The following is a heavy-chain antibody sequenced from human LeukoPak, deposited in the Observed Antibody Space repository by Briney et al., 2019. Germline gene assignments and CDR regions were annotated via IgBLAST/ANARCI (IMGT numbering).Heavy chain of an antibody. V-gene: IGHV1-69*05. CDR3: ARTSYDFWSGYGVFFDY. Sequence: ASVKVSCKASGGTFSSYAISWVRQAPGQGLEWMGGIIPIFGTANYAQKFQGRVTITTDESTSTAYMELSSLRSEDTAVYYCARTSYDFWSGYGVFFDYWGQGTLVTVSS. CDR2: IIPIFGTA. CDR1: GGTFSSYA. J-gene: IGHJ4*02. D-gene: IGHD3-3*01.